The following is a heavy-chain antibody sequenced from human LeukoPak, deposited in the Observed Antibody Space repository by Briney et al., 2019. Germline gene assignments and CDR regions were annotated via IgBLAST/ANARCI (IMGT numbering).Heavy chain of an antibody. V-gene: IGHV3-7*03. Sequence: GGSLRLSCAASGFTFSSYWMSWVRQAPGNGLEWVANIKQDGSERYYVDSVKGRFTISRDNAKNSLYLQMNSLRAEDTALYYCATCRDVPAPWGFDYWGQGTLVTVSS. CDR3: ATCRDVPAPWGFDY. CDR2: IKQDGSER. J-gene: IGHJ4*02. CDR1: GFTFSSYW. D-gene: IGHD2-2*01.